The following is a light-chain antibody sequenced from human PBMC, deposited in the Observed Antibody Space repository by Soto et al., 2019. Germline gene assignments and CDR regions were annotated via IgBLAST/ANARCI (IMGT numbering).Light chain of an antibody. CDR3: QQFAISTT. Sequence: DIVMTQSPVTLSVSPGETANLSCRASQTVTSNLAWYQQKPGRSPRLLLSGASTRATGIPARFSGSGSGTDFTLTISSLQPDDFATYYCQQFAISTTFGQGTKVDVK. CDR1: QTVTSN. V-gene: IGKV3-15*01. CDR2: GAS. J-gene: IGKJ1*01.